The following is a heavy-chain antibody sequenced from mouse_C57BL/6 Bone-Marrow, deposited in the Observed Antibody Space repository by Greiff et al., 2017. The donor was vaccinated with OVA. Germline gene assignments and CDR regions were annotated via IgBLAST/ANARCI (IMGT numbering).Heavy chain of an antibody. Sequence: QVTLKVSGPGILQPSQTLSLTCSFSGFSLSTFGMGVGRIRQPSGQGLEWLAHIWWDDDKYYNPALKSRLTISKDTSKNQVFLKIANVDTADTATYYSARIGLYDYDGFAYCGQGTRVTVSA. CDR1: GFSLSTFGMG. J-gene: IGHJ3*01. D-gene: IGHD2-4*01. CDR2: IWWDDDK. V-gene: IGHV8-8*01. CDR3: ARIGLYDYDGFAY.